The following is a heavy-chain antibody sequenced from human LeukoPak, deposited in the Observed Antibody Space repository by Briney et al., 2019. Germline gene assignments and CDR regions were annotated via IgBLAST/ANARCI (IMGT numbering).Heavy chain of an antibody. Sequence: PSETLSLTCTVSGGSTNNYYWTWIRPPPGKGLEWIGNIYNSGNTNYNPSLKSRATISIGTSKNQFSLKVISVTAADTAIYYCGRESGSYLWRSWLNPWGQGTLVTVSS. CDR2: IYNSGNT. J-gene: IGHJ5*02. D-gene: IGHD3-16*01. CDR1: GGSTNNYY. CDR3: GRESGSYLWRSWLNP. V-gene: IGHV4-59*01.